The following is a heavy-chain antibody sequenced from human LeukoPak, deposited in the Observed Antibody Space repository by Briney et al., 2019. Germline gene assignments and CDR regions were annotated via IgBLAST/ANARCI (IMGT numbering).Heavy chain of an antibody. V-gene: IGHV3-23*01. J-gene: IGHJ4*02. CDR1: GFTFTSYG. D-gene: IGHD4-23*01. CDR3: ARDKYGGPGGFFDY. CDR2: IGISGVNT. Sequence: GGSLRLSCAASGFTFTSYGMSWVRQAPGKGLEWVSSIGISGVNTYYADSVKGRFTISRGNSKNTLYLQMNSLRAEDTAVYYCARDKYGGPGGFFDYWGQGTLVTVSS.